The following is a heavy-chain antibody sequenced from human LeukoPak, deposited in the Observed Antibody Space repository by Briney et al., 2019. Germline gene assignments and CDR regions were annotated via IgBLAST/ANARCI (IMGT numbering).Heavy chain of an antibody. D-gene: IGHD1-26*01. CDR2: IYHSGST. V-gene: IGHV4-59*01. J-gene: IGHJ5*02. Sequence: SETLSLTCTVSGGSIRTYYWSWIRQPPGKGLEWIGYIYHSGSTNFNASLKSRVTISVDTSRNQFSLKVSSVTAADTAVYYCARGVGSGSYHFDPWGQGTLVTVSS. CDR1: GGSIRTYY. CDR3: ARGVGSGSYHFDP.